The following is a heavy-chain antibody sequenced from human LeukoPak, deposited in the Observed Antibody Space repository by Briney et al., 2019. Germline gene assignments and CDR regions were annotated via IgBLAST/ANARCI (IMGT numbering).Heavy chain of an antibody. CDR3: ARDYSSGWPFDY. V-gene: IGHV1-18*01. CDR2: ISPYNGNT. Sequence: ASVKVSCKASGYTFTSYGISWVRQAPGQGLEWMGWISPYNGNTSYPQKLQGRVTLTTDTSTSTAYMELRSLRSDDTAVYFCARDYSSGWPFDYWGQGTLVTVSS. J-gene: IGHJ4*02. CDR1: GYTFTSYG. D-gene: IGHD6-19*01.